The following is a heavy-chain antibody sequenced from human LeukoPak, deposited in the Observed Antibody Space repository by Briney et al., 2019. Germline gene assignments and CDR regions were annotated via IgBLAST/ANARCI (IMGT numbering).Heavy chain of an antibody. V-gene: IGHV1-2*02. CDR1: GYTFTGYY. D-gene: IGHD3-16*01. J-gene: IGHJ6*02. Sequence: ASVKVSCKPSGYTFTGYYMHRVRQAPGQGLEWMGGINPNSGGTNYAQNLQGRVTMTRDTSISTAYMELSRLRSDDTAVYYCARDLGELVHDGRNDIWGQGKTVTVSS. CDR3: ARDLGELVHDGRNDI. CDR2: INPNSGGT.